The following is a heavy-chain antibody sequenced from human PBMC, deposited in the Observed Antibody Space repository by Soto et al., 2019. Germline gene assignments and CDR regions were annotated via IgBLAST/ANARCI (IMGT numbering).Heavy chain of an antibody. CDR3: AKLTGYCISTSCPGYFDY. D-gene: IGHD2-2*01. CDR2: ISGSGGST. CDR1: GFTFSSYA. Sequence: EVQLLESGGGLVQPGESLRLSCAASGFTFSSYAMSWVRQAPGKGLEWVSAISGSGGSTYYADSVKGRFTISRDNSKNPLYLQMNSLRAEDTAVYYCAKLTGYCISTSCPGYFDYWGQGPLVTVSS. J-gene: IGHJ4*02. V-gene: IGHV3-23*01.